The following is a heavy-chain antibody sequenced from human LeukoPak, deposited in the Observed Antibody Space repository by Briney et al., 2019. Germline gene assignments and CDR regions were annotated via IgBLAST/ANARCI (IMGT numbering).Heavy chain of an antibody. CDR2: INPNSGGT. CDR1: GYTFTGYY. J-gene: IGHJ4*02. CDR3: ARDRADYYDSSGYCV. Sequence: ASVKVSCKASGYTFTGYYMHWVRQASGQGLEWMGWINPNSGGTNYAQKFQGRVTMTRDTSISTAYMELSRLRSDDTAVYYCARDRADYYDSSGYCVWGQGTLVTVSS. V-gene: IGHV1-2*02. D-gene: IGHD3-22*01.